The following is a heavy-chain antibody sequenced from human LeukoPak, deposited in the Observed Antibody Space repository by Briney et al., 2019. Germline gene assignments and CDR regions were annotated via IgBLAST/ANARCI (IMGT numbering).Heavy chain of an antibody. CDR1: GFTFSSYE. CDR2: ISSSGSTI. D-gene: IGHD6-13*01. CDR3: AREYSSSWYPQSWFDP. Sequence: PGGSLRLSCAASGFTFSSYEMNWVRQAPGKGLEWVSYISSSGSTIYYADSVKGRFTISRDNAKNTLYLQMNSLRVEDTAVYYCAREYSSSWYPQSWFDPWGQGTLVTVSS. V-gene: IGHV3-48*03. J-gene: IGHJ5*02.